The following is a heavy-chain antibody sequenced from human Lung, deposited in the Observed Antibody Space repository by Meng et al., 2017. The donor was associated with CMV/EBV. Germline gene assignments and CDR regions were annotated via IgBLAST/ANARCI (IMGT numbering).Heavy chain of an antibody. V-gene: IGHV3-20*04. J-gene: IGHJ6*02. CDR1: GFTFDDYG. Sequence: GEXXKISCAASGFTFDDYGIGWVRQAPGKGLEWVSGINWNGGSTGYADSVKGRFTISRDNAKNSLYLQMNSLRAEDTALYYCAREEYSSSSQAGQYYYYYYGMDVXGQGXTVTVSS. CDR3: AREEYSSSSQAGQYYYYYYGMDV. D-gene: IGHD6-6*01. CDR2: INWNGGST.